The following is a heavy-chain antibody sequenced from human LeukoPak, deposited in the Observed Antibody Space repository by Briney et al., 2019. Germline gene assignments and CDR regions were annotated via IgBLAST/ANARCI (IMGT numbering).Heavy chain of an antibody. V-gene: IGHV1-69*05. CDR1: GGTFSSYA. Sequence: GASVKVSCKASGGTFSSYAISWVRQAPGQGLEWMGGIIPIFGTANYAQKFQGRVTITTDESTSTAYMELSSLRSEDTAVYYCASRGGNYVDYYYMDVWGKGNTVTVSS. D-gene: IGHD1-26*01. CDR2: IIPIFGTA. CDR3: ASRGGNYVDYYYMDV. J-gene: IGHJ6*03.